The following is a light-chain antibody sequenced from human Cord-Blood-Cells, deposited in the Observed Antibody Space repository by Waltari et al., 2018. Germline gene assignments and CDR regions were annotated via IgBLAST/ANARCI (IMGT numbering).Light chain of an antibody. Sequence: DIQMTQSPSSLSASVGERVTITCRASQGISNYLAWYQQKPRKVPKLLIYAASTLQSGVPTRFSGSGSGTDFTLTISSLQPEDVATYYCQKYNSAPWTFGQGTKVEIK. V-gene: IGKV1-27*01. CDR1: QGISNY. CDR3: QKYNSAPWT. CDR2: AAS. J-gene: IGKJ1*01.